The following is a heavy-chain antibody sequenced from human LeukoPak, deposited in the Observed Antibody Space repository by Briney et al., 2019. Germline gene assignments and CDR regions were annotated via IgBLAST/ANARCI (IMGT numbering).Heavy chain of an antibody. CDR3: ARGYCPCGICYSTDAFDN. V-gene: IGHV3-21*05. CDR2: ISISSRPI. CDR1: AFTFSDYA. J-gene: IGHJ3*02. Sequence: GGSLRLSCAAYAFTFSDYAMNCVRQAPGKGLEWLSFISISSRPIFYADSVTGRFTISTATANNSLYMEMNTLRAQDTTVYYCARGYCPCGICYSTDAFDNWGQGTMVTVSS. D-gene: IGHD2-8*02.